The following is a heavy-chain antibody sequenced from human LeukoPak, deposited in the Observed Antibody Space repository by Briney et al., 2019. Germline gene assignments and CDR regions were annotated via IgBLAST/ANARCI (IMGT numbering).Heavy chain of an antibody. J-gene: IGHJ6*03. Sequence: GASVKVSCKASGYTLNNNYIHWVRRAPGQGLEWVGVINPVGDRTSYAQKFQGRVTMTSDTSTSTVYMQLTSLRSEDTAVYYCARDRQVITHYFYNFMDVWGEGTTVTVSS. CDR1: GYTLNNNY. CDR3: ARDRQVITHYFYNFMDV. CDR2: INPVGDRT. V-gene: IGHV1-46*02. D-gene: IGHD3-16*01.